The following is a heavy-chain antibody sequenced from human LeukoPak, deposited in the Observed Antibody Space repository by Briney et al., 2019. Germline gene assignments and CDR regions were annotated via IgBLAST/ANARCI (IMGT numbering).Heavy chain of an antibody. Sequence: GGSLRLSCAASEFAFSSYWMSWVRQAPGKGLEWVANIKQDGSEKYYVDSVKGRFTISRDNAKNSLYLQMNSLRAGDTAVYYCARAAYSSTWYSRYFDLWGRGTLVTVSS. CDR3: ARAAYSSTWYSRYFDL. CDR1: EFAFSSYW. CDR2: IKQDGSEK. J-gene: IGHJ2*01. V-gene: IGHV3-7*01. D-gene: IGHD6-13*01.